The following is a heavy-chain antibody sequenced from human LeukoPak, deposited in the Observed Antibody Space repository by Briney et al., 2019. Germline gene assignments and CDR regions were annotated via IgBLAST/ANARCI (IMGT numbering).Heavy chain of an antibody. Sequence: SETLSLTCAVSGYSITTGYYWGWIRQPPGKGLEWIGSIYHSGSTYNNPSLKSRVTISVDTSKNQFSLNLRSVTAADTAVYYCARTYCSGSGFDYWGQGTLVTVSS. CDR3: ARTYCSGSGFDY. V-gene: IGHV4-38-2*01. D-gene: IGHD3-10*01. CDR2: IYHSGST. CDR1: GYSITTGYY. J-gene: IGHJ4*02.